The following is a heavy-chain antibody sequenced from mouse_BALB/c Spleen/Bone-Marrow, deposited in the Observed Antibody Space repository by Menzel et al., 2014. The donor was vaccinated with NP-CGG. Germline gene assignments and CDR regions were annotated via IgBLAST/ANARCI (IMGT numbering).Heavy chain of an antibody. Sequence: EVKLMESGGGLVQPGGSRKLSCAASGFTFSSFGMHWVRQAPEKGLEWVAYISSGSSTIYYAGTVMGRFTISRDNPKNTLFLQMTSLRSEDTAMYYCARSGSSSGYFDYWGQGTTLTVSS. J-gene: IGHJ2*01. CDR2: ISSGSSTI. CDR1: GFTFSSFG. CDR3: ARSGSSSGYFDY. V-gene: IGHV5-17*02. D-gene: IGHD1-1*01.